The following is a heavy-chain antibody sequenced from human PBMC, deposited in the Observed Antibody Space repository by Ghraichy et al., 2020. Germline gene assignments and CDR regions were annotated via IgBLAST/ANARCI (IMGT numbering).Heavy chain of an antibody. D-gene: IGHD6-13*01. J-gene: IGHJ3*02. CDR2: TYYRSKWYN. CDR3: ARERAAAAWGPVDAFDI. CDR1: GDSVSSNSAA. Sequence: SQTLSLTCAISGDSVSSNSAAWNWIRQSPSRGLECLVRTYYRSKWYNDYAVSVKSRITINPDTSKNQFSLQLNSVTPEDTAVYYCARERAAAAWGPVDAFDIWGQGTMVTVSS. V-gene: IGHV6-1*01.